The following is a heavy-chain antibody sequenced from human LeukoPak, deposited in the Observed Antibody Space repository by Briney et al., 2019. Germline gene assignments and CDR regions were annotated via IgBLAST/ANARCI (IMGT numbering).Heavy chain of an antibody. CDR3: ASRGYSYGLTFDY. J-gene: IGHJ4*02. V-gene: IGHV1-2*06. CDR1: GYTFTGYY. CDR2: INPNSGGT. Sequence: ASVKVSCKASGYTFTGYYMHWVRQAPGQGLEWMGRINPNSGGTNYAQKFQDRVTMTRDTSISTAYMELSRLRSDDTAVYYCASRGYSYGLTFDYWGQGTLVTVSS. D-gene: IGHD5-18*01.